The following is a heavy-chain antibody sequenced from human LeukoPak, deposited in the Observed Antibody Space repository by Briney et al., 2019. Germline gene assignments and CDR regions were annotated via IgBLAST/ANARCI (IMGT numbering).Heavy chain of an antibody. CDR3: ARGSGWLDY. CDR1: GFTVSNTF. Sequence: GGSLRLSCAASGFTVSNTFMSWVRQAPGKGLEWVSVTYSVGTTCYADSVKGRFTISRDNSKNTLYLQMNSLRAEDTAVYYCARGSGWLDYWGQGTLVTVSS. D-gene: IGHD6-19*01. CDR2: TYSVGTT. J-gene: IGHJ4*02. V-gene: IGHV3-53*01.